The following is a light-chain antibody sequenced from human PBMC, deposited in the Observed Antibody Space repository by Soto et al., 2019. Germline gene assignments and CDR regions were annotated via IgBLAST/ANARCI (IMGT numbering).Light chain of an antibody. CDR1: ERVPYR. J-gene: IGKJ5*01. V-gene: IGKV3-15*01. CDR2: GSS. CDR3: QQYNNWPIT. Sequence: IAMTQYPATMFVSXGEDVTLVCRASERVPYRLAGYQQKPGRAPSVXXYGSSTRAHGGPDRFSGTGSGTEFTRTISSRKSEDFAVYYGQQYNNWPITFGQGTRLEIK.